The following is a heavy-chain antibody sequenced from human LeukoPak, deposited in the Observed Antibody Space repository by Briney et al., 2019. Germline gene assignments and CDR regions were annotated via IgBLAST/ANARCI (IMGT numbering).Heavy chain of an antibody. CDR2: IYYSGST. D-gene: IGHD6-6*01. CDR3: ARHYSSSSYYYYYMDV. V-gene: IGHV4-59*08. Sequence: PSETLSLTCTVSGGSISSYYWSWIRQPPGKGLEWIGYIYYSGSTNYNPSLKSRVTISVDTSKNQFSLKLSSVTAADTAVYYCARHYSSSSYYYYYMDVWGKGTTVTVSS. CDR1: GGSISSYY. J-gene: IGHJ6*03.